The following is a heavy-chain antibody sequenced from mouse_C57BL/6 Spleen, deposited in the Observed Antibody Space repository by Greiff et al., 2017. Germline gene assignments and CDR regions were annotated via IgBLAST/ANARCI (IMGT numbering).Heavy chain of an antibody. Sequence: VQLQQSGPVLVKPGASVKMSCKASGYTFTDYYMNWVKQSHGKSLEWIGVINPYNGGTSYNQKFKGKATLTVDKSSSTAYMELNSLTSEDSAVYYCASRGSHYGSSYGYFDVWGTGTTVTVSS. V-gene: IGHV1-19*01. D-gene: IGHD1-1*01. CDR1: GYTFTDYY. CDR2: INPYNGGT. J-gene: IGHJ1*03. CDR3: ASRGSHYGSSYGYFDV.